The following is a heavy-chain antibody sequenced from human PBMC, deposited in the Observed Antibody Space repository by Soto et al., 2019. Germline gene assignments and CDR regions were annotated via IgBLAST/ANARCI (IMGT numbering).Heavy chain of an antibody. D-gene: IGHD6-19*01. V-gene: IGHV3-23*01. CDR1: GFTFSSYA. J-gene: IGHJ5*02. CDR3: AKDAAAGIAVAGTDWFDP. Sequence: LRLSCAASGFTFSSYAMSWVRQAPVKGLDWVSAISGSGGSTYYADSVKGRFTISRDNSKNTLYLQMNSLRAEDTAVYYCAKDAAAGIAVAGTDWFDPWGQGTLVTVSS. CDR2: ISGSGGST.